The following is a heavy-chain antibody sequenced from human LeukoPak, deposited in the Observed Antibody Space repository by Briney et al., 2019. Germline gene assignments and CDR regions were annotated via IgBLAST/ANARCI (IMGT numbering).Heavy chain of an antibody. J-gene: IGHJ4*02. V-gene: IGHV3-53*04. CDR1: GFTVSSNY. CDR2: IYSGGST. Sequence: PGGSLRLSCAASGFTVSSNYMSWVRQAPGKGLEWVSVIYSGGSTYYADSVKGRFTISRHNSKNTLYLQMNSLRAEDTAVYYCARAYAYCGGDCYPGYFDYWGQGTLVTVSS. D-gene: IGHD2-21*02. CDR3: ARAYAYCGGDCYPGYFDY.